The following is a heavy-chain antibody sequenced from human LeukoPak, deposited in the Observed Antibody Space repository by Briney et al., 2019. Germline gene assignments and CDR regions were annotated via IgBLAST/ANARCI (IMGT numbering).Heavy chain of an antibody. J-gene: IGHJ4*02. CDR2: IWYDGSNK. CDR1: GFIFSTYG. D-gene: IGHD6-19*01. CDR3: VREKSGYTNGWYLFDY. Sequence: GGALRLSCEASGFIFSTYGMHWVRQAPGKGLEWVAVIWYDGSNKYYADSVKGRFTISRDNSKNTLYLQMSSLRAEDTAVYYCVREKSGYTNGWYLFDYWGQGTLVTVSS. V-gene: IGHV3-33*01.